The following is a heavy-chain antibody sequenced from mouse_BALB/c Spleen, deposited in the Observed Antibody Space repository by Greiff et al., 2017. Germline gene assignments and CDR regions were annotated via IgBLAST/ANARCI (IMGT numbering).Heavy chain of an antibody. CDR3: GGGEASFDY. J-gene: IGHJ2*01. CDR1: GYTFTSYW. CDR2: IDPYDSET. D-gene: IGHD6-1*01. Sequence: QVQLQQPGAELVRPGASVKLSCKASGYTFTSYWMNWVKQRPEQGLEWIGRIDPYDSETHYNQKFKDKAILTVDKSSSTAHMELLSLTSEDSAVYCCGGGEASFDYWGQGTALTVSA. V-gene: IGHV1-74*01.